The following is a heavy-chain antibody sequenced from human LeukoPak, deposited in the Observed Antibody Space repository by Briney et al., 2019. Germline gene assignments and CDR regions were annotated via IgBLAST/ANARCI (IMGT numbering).Heavy chain of an antibody. V-gene: IGHV3-74*01. CDR2: INTEGSDT. CDR1: GFTFSSYW. D-gene: IGHD6-6*01. Sequence: GGSLRLSCAASGFTFSSYWMHWVRQAPGKGPVWVSRINTEGSDTTYADSVKGRFTISRDNDKNTLYLQMNSLRAEDTAVYYCAKEFSSSSGRYFDYWGQGSLVTVSS. CDR3: AKEFSSSSGRYFDY. J-gene: IGHJ4*02.